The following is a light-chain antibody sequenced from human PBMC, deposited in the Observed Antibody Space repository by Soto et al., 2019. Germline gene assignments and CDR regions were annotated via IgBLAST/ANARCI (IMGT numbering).Light chain of an antibody. CDR3: QQYNNWPPM. Sequence: EIVMTQSPATLSVSPGERATLSCRASQSVRSNLAWYQQKPGQAPRLLIYGASNRATGIPDRFSGSGSGTDFTLTISRLEPEDFAVYYCQQYNNWPPMFGQGTKVDI. V-gene: IGKV3D-15*01. CDR2: GAS. CDR1: QSVRSN. J-gene: IGKJ1*01.